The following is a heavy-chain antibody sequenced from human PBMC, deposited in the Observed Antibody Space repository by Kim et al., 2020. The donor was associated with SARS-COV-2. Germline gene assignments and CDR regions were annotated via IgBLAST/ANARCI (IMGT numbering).Heavy chain of an antibody. V-gene: IGHV3-11*05. D-gene: IGHD3-16*02. J-gene: IGHJ6*02. CDR2: ISSSSSYT. CDR3: ARVGYDYVWGRYRDYYYYGMDV. CDR1: GFTFSDYY. Sequence: GGSLRLSCAASGFTFSDYYMSWIRQAPGKGLEWVSYISSSSSYTNYADSVKGRFTISRDNAKNSLYLQMNSLRAEDTAVYYCARVGYDYVWGRYRDYYYYGMDVWGPGTTVTVSS.